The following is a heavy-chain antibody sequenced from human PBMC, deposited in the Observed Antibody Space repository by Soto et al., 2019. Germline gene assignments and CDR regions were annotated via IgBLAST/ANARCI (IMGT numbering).Heavy chain of an antibody. CDR3: ARSIMCSSTTCGGPYYYYYYGMDV. CDR2: IYYSGST. Sequence: SETLSLTCTVSGGSISSSSYSWGWIRQPPGKGLEWIGSIYYSGSTYYNPSLKSRVTISVDTSKNQFSLKLSSVTAADTAVYYCARSIMCSSTTCGGPYYYYYYGMDVWGQGTTVIVSS. D-gene: IGHD2-2*01. V-gene: IGHV4-39*01. J-gene: IGHJ6*02. CDR1: GGSISSSSYS.